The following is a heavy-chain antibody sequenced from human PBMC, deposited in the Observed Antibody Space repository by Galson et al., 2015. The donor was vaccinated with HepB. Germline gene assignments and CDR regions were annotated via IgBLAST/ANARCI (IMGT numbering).Heavy chain of an antibody. D-gene: IGHD5-24*01. V-gene: IGHV1-3*01. CDR2: INAGNGNT. Sequence: SVKVSCKASGYTFTSYAIHWVRQAPGQRLDWLGWINAGNGNTKYSQKFQGRVTFTRDASANTAYVELSSLRSEDTAVYYCARDFRNPDGYNGFFHRWGQGTLVTVSS. CDR3: ARDFRNPDGYNGFFHR. CDR1: GYTFTSYA. J-gene: IGHJ1*01.